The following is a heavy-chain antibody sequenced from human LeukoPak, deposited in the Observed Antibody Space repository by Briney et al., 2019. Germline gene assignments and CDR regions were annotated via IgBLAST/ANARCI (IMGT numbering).Heavy chain of an antibody. CDR1: GYTFTSYA. Sequence: ASVKVSCKASGYTFTSYAMHWVRQAPGQRVEWMGWINAGNGNTKYSQKFQGRVTITRDTSASTAYMELSSLRSEDTAVYYCARDSANRLYCSSTSCHYYFDYWGQGTLVTVSS. D-gene: IGHD2-2*01. J-gene: IGHJ4*02. CDR2: INAGNGNT. V-gene: IGHV1-3*01. CDR3: ARDSANRLYCSSTSCHYYFDY.